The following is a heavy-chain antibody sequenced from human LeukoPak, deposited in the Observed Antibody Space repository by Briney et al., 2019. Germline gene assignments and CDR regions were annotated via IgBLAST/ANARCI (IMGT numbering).Heavy chain of an antibody. CDR1: GFTFSSYG. CDR2: ISGSGGST. Sequence: GGTLRLSCAASGFTFSSYGMSWVRQAPGKGLEWVSIISGSGGSTYYADSVKGRFTISRDNSKNTLYLQMNSLRAEDTAVYYCAKAPVTTCRGAYCYPFDYWGQGTLVTVSS. D-gene: IGHD2-21*01. J-gene: IGHJ4*02. CDR3: AKAPVTTCRGAYCYPFDY. V-gene: IGHV3-23*01.